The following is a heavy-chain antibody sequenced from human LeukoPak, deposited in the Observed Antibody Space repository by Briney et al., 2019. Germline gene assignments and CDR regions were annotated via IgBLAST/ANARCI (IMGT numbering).Heavy chain of an antibody. CDR1: GGSISSGTYY. Sequence: PSQTLSLTCTVSGGSISSGTYYWSWIRQQPGKGLEWIGYIYYSGSTYYNPSLKSRVTISVDTSKNQFSLKLSSVTAADTAVYYCAKLVGPSPYYFDCWGQGTLVTVSS. J-gene: IGHJ4*02. CDR2: IYYSGST. V-gene: IGHV4-31*03. D-gene: IGHD1-26*01. CDR3: AKLVGPSPYYFDC.